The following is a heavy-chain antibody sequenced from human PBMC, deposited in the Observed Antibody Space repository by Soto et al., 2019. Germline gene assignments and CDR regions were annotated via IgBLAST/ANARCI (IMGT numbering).Heavy chain of an antibody. Sequence: GASVKVSCKASGYTFTSYGISWVRQAPGQGLEWMGWISAYNGNTNYAQKLQGRVTMTTDTSTSTAYMELRSLRSDDTAVYYCAREGYCGGDCYSRYYYGMDVWGQGTTVTVSS. CDR2: ISAYNGNT. J-gene: IGHJ6*02. V-gene: IGHV1-18*01. CDR3: AREGYCGGDCYSRYYYGMDV. CDR1: GYTFTSYG. D-gene: IGHD2-21*02.